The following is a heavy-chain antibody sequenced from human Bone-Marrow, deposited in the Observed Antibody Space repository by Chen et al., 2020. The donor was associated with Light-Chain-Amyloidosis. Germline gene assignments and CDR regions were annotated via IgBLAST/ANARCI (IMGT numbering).Heavy chain of an antibody. CDR1: GFTFSSYW. Sequence: EVQLVESGGGLVQPGGSLRLSCAASGFTFSSYWMHWVRQAPGKGLVWVSRINSDGSSTRYADSVKGRFTISSDNAKNTLYLQMNSLRAEDTAVYYWASQRSIAARPIDYWGQGTLVTVSS. J-gene: IGHJ4*02. CDR3: ASQRSIAARPIDY. D-gene: IGHD6-6*01. CDR2: INSDGSST. V-gene: IGHV3-74*01.